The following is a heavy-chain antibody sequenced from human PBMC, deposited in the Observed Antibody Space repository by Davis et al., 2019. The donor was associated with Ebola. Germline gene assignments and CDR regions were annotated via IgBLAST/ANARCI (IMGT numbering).Heavy chain of an antibody. CDR3: ARGDRSGWFLADYFDY. Sequence: AASVKVSCKASGYTFTGYYMHWVRQAPGQGLEWMGRINPNSGGTNYAQKFQGRVTMTRDTSISTAYMELSRLRSDDTAVYYCARGDRSGWFLADYFDYWGQGTLVTVSS. D-gene: IGHD6-19*01. V-gene: IGHV1-2*06. CDR1: GYTFTGYY. J-gene: IGHJ4*02. CDR2: INPNSGGT.